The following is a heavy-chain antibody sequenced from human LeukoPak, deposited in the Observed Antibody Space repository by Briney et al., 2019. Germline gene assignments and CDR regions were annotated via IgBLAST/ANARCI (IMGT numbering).Heavy chain of an antibody. CDR1: GFTFSSYE. V-gene: IGHV3-48*03. CDR3: AGGGKGIVFGMDV. CDR2: ISSSGTTI. D-gene: IGHD3-22*01. J-gene: IGHJ6*02. Sequence: PGGSLRLSCAASGFTFSSYEMNWVRQAPGKGLEWVSYISSSGTTIYYADSVKGRFTISRDNAKNSLYLQMNSLRTEDTAVYYCAGGGKGIVFGMDVWGQGTTVTVSS.